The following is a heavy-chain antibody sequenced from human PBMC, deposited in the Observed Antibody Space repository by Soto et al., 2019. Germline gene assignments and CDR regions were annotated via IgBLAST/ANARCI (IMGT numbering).Heavy chain of an antibody. Sequence: AASVKVSCKASGYTFPSYGISWVRQAPGQGLEWMGWISAYNGNTNYAQKLQGRVTMTTDTSTSTAYMELRSLRSDDTAVYYCARNLYRTLDAFDIWGQGTMVTVSS. D-gene: IGHD2-2*01. CDR1: GYTFPSYG. V-gene: IGHV1-18*01. J-gene: IGHJ3*02. CDR3: ARNLYRTLDAFDI. CDR2: ISAYNGNT.